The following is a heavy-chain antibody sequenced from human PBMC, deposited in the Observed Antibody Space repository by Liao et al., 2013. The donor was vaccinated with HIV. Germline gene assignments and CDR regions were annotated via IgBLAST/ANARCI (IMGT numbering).Heavy chain of an antibody. V-gene: IGHV4-4*07. Sequence: QVQLQESGPGLVKPSETLSLTCTVSGGSISSYYWSWIRQPAGKGLEWIGRIYTSGSTNYNPSLKSRVTISLDTSKNQFSLKVTSVSAADTAVYFCARDRLTASGFSLDIWGQGTMVTVSS. D-gene: IGHD5-18*01. CDR1: GGSISSYY. J-gene: IGHJ3*02. CDR3: ARDRLTASGFSLDI. CDR2: IYTSGST.